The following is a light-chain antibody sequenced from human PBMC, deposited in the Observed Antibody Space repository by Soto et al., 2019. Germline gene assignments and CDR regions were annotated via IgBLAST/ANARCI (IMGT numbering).Light chain of an antibody. J-gene: IGKJ5*01. CDR2: DAS. Sequence: EIVLTQSPATLSLSPGERATLSCGASQSVTSSYLAWYQQKPGLAPRLLIYDASSRATGIPDRFSGNGSGIDFTLTISRLKPEDFEVYYCPQYGSSPPVTFGQGTRLEIK. V-gene: IGKV3D-20*01. CDR1: QSVTSSY. CDR3: PQYGSSPPVT.